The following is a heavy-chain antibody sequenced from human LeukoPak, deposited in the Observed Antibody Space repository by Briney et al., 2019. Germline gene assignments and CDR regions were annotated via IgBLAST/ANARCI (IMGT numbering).Heavy chain of an antibody. CDR1: GYTLTELS. V-gene: IGHV1-24*01. Sequence: ASVKVSCKVSGYTLTELSMHWVRQAPGKGLEWMGGFDPEDGETIYAQKFQGRVTTTEDTSTDTAYMELSSLRSEDTAVYYCARVDTAMADYYGMDVWGQGTTVTVSS. J-gene: IGHJ6*02. CDR3: ARVDTAMADYYGMDV. D-gene: IGHD5-18*01. CDR2: FDPEDGET.